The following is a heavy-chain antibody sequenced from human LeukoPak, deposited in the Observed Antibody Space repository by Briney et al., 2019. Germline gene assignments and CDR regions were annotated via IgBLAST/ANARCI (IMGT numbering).Heavy chain of an antibody. CDR2: ISGTSYSI. CDR1: GFTFSSYS. V-gene: IGHV3-48*02. CDR3: ARDDDMFTDYTHGDY. J-gene: IGHJ4*02. D-gene: IGHD3-9*01. Sequence: PGGSLRLSRVASGFTFSSYSMNWFRQAPGKGLEWVSYISGTSYSIYYADSVKGRFTISRDNAKNSLYLQMNSLRDEDTAVYFCARDDDMFTDYTHGDYWGQGTLVTVSS.